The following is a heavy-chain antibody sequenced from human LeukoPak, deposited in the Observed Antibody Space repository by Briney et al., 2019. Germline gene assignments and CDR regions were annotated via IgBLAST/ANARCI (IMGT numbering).Heavy chain of an antibody. V-gene: IGHV3-30*18. Sequence: PGRSLRLSCAASGFTFSSYGMHWVRQAPGKGLEWVAAISYDGSNKYYADSVKGRFTISRDNSKNTLYLQMNSLRAEDTAVYYCAKDKQWLAYFDYWGQGTLVTVSS. CDR2: ISYDGSNK. CDR1: GFTFSSYG. J-gene: IGHJ4*02. CDR3: AKDKQWLAYFDY. D-gene: IGHD6-19*01.